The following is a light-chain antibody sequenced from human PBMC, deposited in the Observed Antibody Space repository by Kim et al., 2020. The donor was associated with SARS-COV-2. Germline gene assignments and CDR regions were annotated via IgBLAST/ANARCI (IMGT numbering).Light chain of an antibody. J-gene: IGLJ3*02. CDR3: QTWGTGIWV. CDR1: SGHSSYS. V-gene: IGLV4-69*01. CDR2: LNSDGSH. Sequence: ASCKRTWTLRSGHSSYSIAWHQQQPEKGPRYLMKLNSDGSHSKGDGIPDRFSGSSSGAERYLTISSLQSEDEADYYCQTWGTGIWVFGGGTKLTVL.